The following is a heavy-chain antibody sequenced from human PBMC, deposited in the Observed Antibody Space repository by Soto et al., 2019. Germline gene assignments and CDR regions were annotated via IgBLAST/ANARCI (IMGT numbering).Heavy chain of an antibody. J-gene: IGHJ4*02. CDR1: GFTFSSYG. CDR3: ARDNKWELPTGTFDY. Sequence: QVQLVESGGGVVQPGRSLRLSCAASGFTFSSYGMHWVRQAPGKGLEWVAVIWYDGSNKYYADSVKGRFTISRDNSKNTLYLQMNSLRAEDTAVYYCARDNKWELPTGTFDYWGQGTLVTVSS. CDR2: IWYDGSNK. V-gene: IGHV3-33*01. D-gene: IGHD1-26*01.